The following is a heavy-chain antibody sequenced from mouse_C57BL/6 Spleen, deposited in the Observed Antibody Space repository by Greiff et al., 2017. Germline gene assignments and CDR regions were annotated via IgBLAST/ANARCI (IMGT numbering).Heavy chain of an antibody. CDR3: ARSYYDGSSYVRYWYFDV. D-gene: IGHD1-1*01. CDR2: ILPGSGST. Sequence: VQLVESGAELMKPGASVKLSCKATGYTFTGYWIEWVKQRPGHGLEWIGEILPGSGSTNYNEKFKGKATFTADTSSNTAYMQLSSLTTEDSAIYYCARSYYDGSSYVRYWYFDVWGTGTTVTVSS. V-gene: IGHV1-9*01. CDR1: GYTFTGYW. J-gene: IGHJ1*03.